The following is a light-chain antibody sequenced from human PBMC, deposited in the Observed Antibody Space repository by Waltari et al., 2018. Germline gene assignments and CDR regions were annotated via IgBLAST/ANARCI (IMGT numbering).Light chain of an antibody. Sequence: QSVLTQPPSVSAAPGQRVPISCSGGSSNIGNNYVSWYRQFPGTAPKLLIYEDSERPSGIPGRFSGSKSGTSATLDITGLQAGDEADYYCGTWDSSLSGAVFGGGTHLTVL. J-gene: IGLJ7*01. CDR3: GTWDSSLSGAV. CDR1: SSNIGNNY. V-gene: IGLV1-51*02. CDR2: EDS.